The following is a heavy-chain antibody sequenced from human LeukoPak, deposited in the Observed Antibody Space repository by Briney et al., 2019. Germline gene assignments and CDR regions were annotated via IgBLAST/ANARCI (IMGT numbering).Heavy chain of an antibody. J-gene: IGHJ4*02. CDR2: INHSGST. Sequence: SETLSLTCAVYGGSSSGYYWSWIRQPPGKGLEWIGEINHSGSTNYNPSLKSRVTISVDTSKNQFSLKLSSVTAADTAAYYCARKGMVRGAPFGYWGQGTLVTVSS. CDR3: ARKGMVRGAPFGY. D-gene: IGHD3-10*01. CDR1: GGSSSGYY. V-gene: IGHV4-34*01.